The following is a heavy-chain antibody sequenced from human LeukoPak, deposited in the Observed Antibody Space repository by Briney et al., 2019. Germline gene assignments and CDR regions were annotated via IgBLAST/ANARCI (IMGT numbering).Heavy chain of an antibody. Sequence: QTGGSLRLSCAASGFTFSSYAMSWVRQAPGKGLEWVSAISGSGSSTYYADSVKGRFTISRDNSKNTLYLQMNSLRAEDTAVYYCATWDYYFDYWGQGTLVTVSS. V-gene: IGHV3-23*01. CDR1: GFTFSSYA. CDR2: ISGSGSST. D-gene: IGHD1-26*01. J-gene: IGHJ4*02. CDR3: ATWDYYFDY.